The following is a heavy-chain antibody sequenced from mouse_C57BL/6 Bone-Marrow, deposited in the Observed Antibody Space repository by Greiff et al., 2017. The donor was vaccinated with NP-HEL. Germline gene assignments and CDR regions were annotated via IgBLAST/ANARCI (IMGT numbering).Heavy chain of an antibody. CDR1: GYTFTDYE. V-gene: IGHV1-15*01. J-gene: IGHJ3*01. Sequence: QVQLQQSGAELVRPGASVTLSCKASGYTFTDYEMHWVKQTPVHGLEWIGAIDPETGGTAYNQKFKGKAILTADKSSSTAYMELRSLTSEDSAGYYRTRTPPYYGIFSYWGQGNL. D-gene: IGHD1-1*01. CDR2: IDPETGGT. CDR3: TRTPPYYGIFSY.